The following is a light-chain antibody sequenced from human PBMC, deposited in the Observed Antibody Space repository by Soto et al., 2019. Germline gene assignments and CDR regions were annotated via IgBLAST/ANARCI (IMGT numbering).Light chain of an antibody. CDR3: SSYTSSSLYV. J-gene: IGLJ1*01. CDR2: DVS. CDR1: SSDVGGYNY. Sequence: QSVLTQPASVSGSPGQSITISCTGTSSDVGGYNYVSWYQQLPGKAPKLMIYDVSDRPSGVSNRFSGSKSGNTASLTISGLQAEDEADYYCSSYTSSSLYVFGTGTKVNV. V-gene: IGLV2-14*01.